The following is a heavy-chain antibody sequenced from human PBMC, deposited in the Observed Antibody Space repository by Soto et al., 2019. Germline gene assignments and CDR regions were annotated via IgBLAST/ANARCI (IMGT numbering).Heavy chain of an antibody. V-gene: IGHV3-30*18. J-gene: IGHJ4*02. CDR2: ISYDGSNK. D-gene: IGHD2-21*01. CDR3: AKDLAGFPLGY. Sequence: PGGALRLSCADSGFTFSSYGMHWVRQAPGKGLEWVAVISYDGSNKYYADSVKGRFTISRDNSKNTLYLQMNSLRAEDTAVYYCAKDLAGFPLGYWGQGTLVTVSS. CDR1: GFTFSSYG.